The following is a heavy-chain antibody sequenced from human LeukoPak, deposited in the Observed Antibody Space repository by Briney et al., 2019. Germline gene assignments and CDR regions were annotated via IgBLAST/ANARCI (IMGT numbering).Heavy chain of an antibody. CDR1: GFTFSSYA. CDR2: ISYDGSNK. V-gene: IGHV3-30-3*01. CDR3: AKDRNYGSGSYYSFDY. J-gene: IGHJ4*02. Sequence: GGSLRLSCAASGFTFSSYAMHWVRQAPGKGLEWVAVISYDGSNKYYADSVKGRFTISRDNSKNTLYLQMNSLRAEDTAVYYCAKDRNYGSGSYYSFDYWGQGTLVTVSS. D-gene: IGHD3-10*01.